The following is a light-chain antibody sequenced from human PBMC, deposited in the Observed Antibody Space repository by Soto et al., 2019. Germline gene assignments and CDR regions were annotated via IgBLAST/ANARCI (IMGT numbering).Light chain of an antibody. CDR1: QDIRSS. CDR2: GAS. Sequence: EIVMTQSPATLSVSPGERVTLSCRASQDIRSSLAWYQQKPGQAPRLLIYGASIRATGVPATFSGSGSGTEFTLSISRLEPEDFAVYYCQQYGRSPFTFGPGTKVDIK. CDR3: QQYGRSPFT. J-gene: IGKJ3*01. V-gene: IGKV3-15*01.